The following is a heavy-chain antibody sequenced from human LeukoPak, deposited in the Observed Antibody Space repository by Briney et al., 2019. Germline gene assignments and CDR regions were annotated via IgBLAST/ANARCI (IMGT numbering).Heavy chain of an antibody. V-gene: IGHV1-2*02. CDR1: RDTFTCYC. CDR3: ARAGHGYCSSTSCYQRWFDP. CDR2: INPNRGGT. Sequence: GSVKVSCKASRDTFTCYCMHWVRQAAGQGLEGMGWINPNRGGTNYAQRFQGRVTMTRDTSSSTAYMELSRLRSDDTAVYYCARAGHGYCSSTSCYQRWFDPWGQGTLVTVSS. D-gene: IGHD2-2*01. J-gene: IGHJ5*02.